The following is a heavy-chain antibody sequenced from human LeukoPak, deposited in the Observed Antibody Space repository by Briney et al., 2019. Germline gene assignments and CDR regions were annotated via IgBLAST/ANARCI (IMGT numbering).Heavy chain of an antibody. Sequence: GGSLRLSCAASGFTFSSYEMNWVRQAPGKGLEWVSYISSSGSTIYYADSVKGRFTISRDNAKNSLYLQMNSLRAEDAAVYYCARDYQGSSPYYFDYWGQGTLVTVSS. J-gene: IGHJ4*02. CDR1: GFTFSSYE. CDR2: ISSSGSTI. D-gene: IGHD6-6*01. V-gene: IGHV3-48*03. CDR3: ARDYQGSSPYYFDY.